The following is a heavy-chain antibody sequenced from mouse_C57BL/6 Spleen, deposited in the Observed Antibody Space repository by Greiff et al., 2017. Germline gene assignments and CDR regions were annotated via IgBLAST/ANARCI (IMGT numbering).Heavy chain of an antibody. CDR3: ARVNYGSDY. CDR1: GYTFTSYW. D-gene: IGHD1-1*01. CDR2: IDPSDSYT. J-gene: IGHJ2*01. Sequence: QVQLQQPGAELVRPGTSVKLSCKASGYTFTSYWMHWVKQRPGQGLEWIGVIDPSDSYTNYNQKFKGKATLTVDTSSSTAYMQLSSLTSEDSAVYYCARVNYGSDYWSQGTTLTVSS. V-gene: IGHV1-59*01.